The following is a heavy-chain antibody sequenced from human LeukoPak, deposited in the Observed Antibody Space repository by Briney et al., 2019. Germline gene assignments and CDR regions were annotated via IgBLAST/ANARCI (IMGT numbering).Heavy chain of an antibody. CDR3: ARDGKLGIVD. J-gene: IGHJ4*02. CDR1: GGSISSGSYY. CDR2: IYTSGST. V-gene: IGHV4-61*02. Sequence: PSQTLSLTCTVSGGSISSGSYYWSWIRQPAGKGLEWIGRIYTSGSTNYNPSLKSRVTISVDTSKNQFSLKLSSVTAADTAVYHCARDGKLGIVDWGQGTLVTVSS. D-gene: IGHD7-27*01.